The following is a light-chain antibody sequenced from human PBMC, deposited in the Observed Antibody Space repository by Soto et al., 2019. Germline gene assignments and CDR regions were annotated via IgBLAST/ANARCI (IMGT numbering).Light chain of an antibody. J-gene: IGKJ1*01. Sequence: DIQMTQSPSSLSASVGDEVTITCRASQTIMTYLNWYQLKPGKPPRLLIYAASSLQSGVKSRFSGSGSGSEFTLTISSLQPDEFATYYCQQYNSYSWTFAQVTKGDIK. CDR3: QQYNSYSWT. CDR2: AAS. CDR1: QTIMTY. V-gene: IGKV1-5*01.